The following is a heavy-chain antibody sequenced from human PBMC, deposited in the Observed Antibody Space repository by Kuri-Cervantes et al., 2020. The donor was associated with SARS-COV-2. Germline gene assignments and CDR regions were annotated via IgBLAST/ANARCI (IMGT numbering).Heavy chain of an antibody. CDR3: ARHGWSASGARYNYYYHMDV. D-gene: IGHD3-3*01. CDR1: GYTFTSYD. Sequence: ASVKVSCKASGYTFTSYDINWVRQTTGQGLEWMGWMNPNSGNTGYAQKFQGRVTMTRNTSISTAYMELSSLRSEDTAVYYCARHGWSASGARYNYYYHMDVWVQGTTVTVSS. J-gene: IGHJ6*03. CDR2: MNPNSGNT. V-gene: IGHV1-8*01.